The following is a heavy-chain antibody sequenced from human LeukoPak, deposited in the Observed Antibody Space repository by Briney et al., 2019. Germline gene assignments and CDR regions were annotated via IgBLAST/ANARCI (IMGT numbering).Heavy chain of an antibody. CDR2: INPSGGST. CDR3: ARGGWDTAMVKDYYYMDV. J-gene: IGHJ6*03. D-gene: IGHD5-18*01. CDR1: GYTFTSYY. V-gene: IGHV1-46*01. Sequence: ASVKVSCKASGYTFTSYYMHWVRQAPGQGLERMGKINPSGGSTSYAQKFQGRVTMTRDTSTSTVYMELSSLRSEDTAVYYCARGGWDTAMVKDYYYMDVWGKGTTVTVSS.